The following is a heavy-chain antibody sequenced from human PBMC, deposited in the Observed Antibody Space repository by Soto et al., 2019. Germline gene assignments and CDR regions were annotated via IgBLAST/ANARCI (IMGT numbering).Heavy chain of an antibody. CDR2: INHSGST. CDR1: GGSFSGYY. CDR3: ARGISRITIFGVDKRVCYFDY. J-gene: IGHJ4*02. Sequence: SETLSLTCAVYGGSFSGYYWSWIRQPPGKGLEWIGEINHSGSTNYNPSLKSRVTISVDTSKNQFSLKLSSVTAADTAVYYCARGISRITIFGVDKRVCYFDYWGQGTLVTVSS. V-gene: IGHV4-34*01. D-gene: IGHD3-3*01.